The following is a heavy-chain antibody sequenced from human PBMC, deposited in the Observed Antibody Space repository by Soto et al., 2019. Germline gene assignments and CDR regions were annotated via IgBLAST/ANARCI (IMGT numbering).Heavy chain of an antibody. Sequence: QVQLVQSGAEVKKPGSSVKVSCKASGGTFSSYTISWVRQAPGQGLEWMGRIIPILGIANYAQKFQGRVTITADKSTSTAYMELSSLRSEDTAVYYCARGGSSTREFEYWGQGTLVTVSS. CDR3: ARGGSSTREFEY. J-gene: IGHJ4*02. V-gene: IGHV1-69*02. CDR2: IIPILGIA. D-gene: IGHD2-2*01. CDR1: GGTFSSYT.